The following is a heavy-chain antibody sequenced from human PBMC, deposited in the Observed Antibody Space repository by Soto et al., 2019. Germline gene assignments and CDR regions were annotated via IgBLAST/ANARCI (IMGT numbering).Heavy chain of an antibody. D-gene: IGHD6-19*01. CDR2: IHYSGST. CDR3: ARGIEGWYQGRYYYGMDV. CDR1: GGSISSNIYY. J-gene: IGHJ6*02. Sequence: PSETLSLTCTVSGGSISSNIYYWGWIRQPPGKGLEWIGNIHYSGSTYYDSSLQSRVTISIDTSKNQFSLKLSSVTAADTAVYYCARGIEGWYQGRYYYGMDVWGQGTTVTVSS. V-gene: IGHV4-39*07.